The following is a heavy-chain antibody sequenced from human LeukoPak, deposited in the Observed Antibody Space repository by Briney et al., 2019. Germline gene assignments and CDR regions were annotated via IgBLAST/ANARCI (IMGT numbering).Heavy chain of an antibody. V-gene: IGHV3-30*03. CDR2: ISYDGSNK. J-gene: IGHJ4*02. CDR1: GFTFSSYG. CDR3: ARDKYDSSGYPDY. Sequence: GGSLRLSCAPFGFTFSSYGMHWVRQAPGKGLEWVAVISYDGSNKYYADSVKGRFTISRDNSKNTLYLQMNSLRAEDTAVYYCARDKYDSSGYPDYWGQGTLVTVSS. D-gene: IGHD3-22*01.